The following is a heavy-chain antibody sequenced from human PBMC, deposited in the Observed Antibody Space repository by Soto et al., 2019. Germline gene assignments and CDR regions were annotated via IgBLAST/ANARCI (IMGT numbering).Heavy chain of an antibody. J-gene: IGHJ4*02. CDR2: IRHKANSYTT. Sequence: GGSLRLSCAASGFTFSNYDMHWVRQAPGKGLQWVGRIRHKANSYTTDYVASVKGRFTISRDDSKNSLYLQMNSLKPEDTAVYYWARVFDTYYFDSWGQGNMVTVSS. CDR3: ARVFDTYYFDS. D-gene: IGHD3-9*01. CDR1: GFTFSNYD. V-gene: IGHV3-72*01.